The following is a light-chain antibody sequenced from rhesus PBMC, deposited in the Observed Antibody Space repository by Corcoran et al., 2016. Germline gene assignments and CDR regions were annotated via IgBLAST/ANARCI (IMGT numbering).Light chain of an antibody. CDR2: AAS. J-gene: IGKJ3*01. Sequence: DIQMTQSPSSLSASVGDRVTITCRASQGITNDLAWYQQKTGETPKLLIYAASSLQSGVPSRFSGRGSGTDFTLTISSLQPEDFATYSCQHSYSFPFTFGPGTKLDI. CDR1: QGITND. V-gene: IGKV1-33*02. CDR3: QHSYSFPFT.